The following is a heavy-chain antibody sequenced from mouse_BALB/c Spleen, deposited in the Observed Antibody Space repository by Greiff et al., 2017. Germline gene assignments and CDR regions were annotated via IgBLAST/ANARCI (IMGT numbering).Heavy chain of an antibody. CDR1: GFSLTSYG. V-gene: IGHV2-9*02. CDR2: IWAGGST. D-gene: IGHD3-1*01. CDR3: AREGSSGYVPYFDY. Sequence: VMLVESGPGLVAPSQSLSITCTVSGFSLTSYGVHWVRQPPGKGLEWLGVIWAGGSTNYNSALMSRLSISKDNSKSQVFLKMNSLQTDDTAMYYCAREGSSGYVPYFDYWGQGTTLTVSS. J-gene: IGHJ2*01.